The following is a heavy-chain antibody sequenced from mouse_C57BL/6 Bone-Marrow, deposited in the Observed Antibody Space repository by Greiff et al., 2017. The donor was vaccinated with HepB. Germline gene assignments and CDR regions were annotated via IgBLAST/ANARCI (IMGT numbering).Heavy chain of an antibody. D-gene: IGHD1-1*01. V-gene: IGHV5-17*01. J-gene: IGHJ1*03. CDR3: ARPAVVAPYWDFDV. CDR1: GFTFSDYG. Sequence: EVQLVESGGGLVKPGGSLKLSCAASGFTFSDYGMHWVRQAPEKGLEWVAYISSGSSTIYYADTVKGRFTISRDNAKNTLFLQMTSLRSEDTAMYYCARPAVVAPYWDFDVWGTGTTVTVSS. CDR2: ISSGSSTI.